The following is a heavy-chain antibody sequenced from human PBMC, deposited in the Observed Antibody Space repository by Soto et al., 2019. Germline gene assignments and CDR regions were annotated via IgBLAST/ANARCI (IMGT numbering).Heavy chain of an antibody. V-gene: IGHV1-8*01. CDR2: MNPNNGKT. Sequence: QVQLVQSGAEVKKPGASVKVSCRASGYTFTSYDINWVRQATGQGLEWMGWMNPNNGKTDYAQKFQGRVNMTSRTAMNKAYMELSSVGSEDTAVYYCARAGPFDVGAWGQGTLVTVSS. J-gene: IGHJ5*02. D-gene: IGHD2-15*01. CDR1: GYTFTSYD. CDR3: ARAGPFDVGA.